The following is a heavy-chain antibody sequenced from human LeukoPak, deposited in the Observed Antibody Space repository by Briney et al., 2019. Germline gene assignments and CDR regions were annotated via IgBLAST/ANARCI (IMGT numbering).Heavy chain of an antibody. CDR2: MNQDGSEK. J-gene: IGHJ6*02. CDR3: ATCTHWVAGDV. Sequence: QSGGSLRLSCAASGFTFSDSWMSWVRQAPGKGLEWVANMNQDGSEKDYVDSVKGRFTISRDNARNSLYLQMGSLRAEDTAVYYCATCTHWVAGDVWGQGTTVTVSS. CDR1: GFTFSDSW. V-gene: IGHV3-7*01. D-gene: IGHD2-8*01.